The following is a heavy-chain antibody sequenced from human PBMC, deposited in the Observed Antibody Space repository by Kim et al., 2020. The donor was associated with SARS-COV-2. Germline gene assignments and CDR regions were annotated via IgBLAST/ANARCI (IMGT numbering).Heavy chain of an antibody. Sequence: SETLSLTCTVSGGSVSSGSYYWSWIRQPPGKGLEWIGYIYYSGSTNYNPSLKSRVTISVDTSKNQFSLKLSSVTAADTAVYYCARDYYDSTGFGISGVYYFAYWGQGTLVTVSS. J-gene: IGHJ4*02. D-gene: IGHD3-22*01. CDR3: ARDYYDSTGFGISGVYYFAY. CDR1: GGSVSSGSYY. CDR2: IYYSGST. V-gene: IGHV4-61*01.